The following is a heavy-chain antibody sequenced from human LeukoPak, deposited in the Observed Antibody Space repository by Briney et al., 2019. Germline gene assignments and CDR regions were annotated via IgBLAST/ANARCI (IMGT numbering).Heavy chain of an antibody. CDR2: IKQDGSEK. Sequence: PGGSLRLSCAASGFTFSSYWMSWVRQAPGKGLEWVANIKQDGSEKYYVDSVKGRFTISRDNSKNTLYLQMNSLRAEDTAVYYCARDSLVWGGNWFDPWGQGTLVTVSS. J-gene: IGHJ5*02. CDR1: GFTFSSYW. CDR3: ARDSLVWGGNWFDP. V-gene: IGHV3-7*01. D-gene: IGHD3-16*01.